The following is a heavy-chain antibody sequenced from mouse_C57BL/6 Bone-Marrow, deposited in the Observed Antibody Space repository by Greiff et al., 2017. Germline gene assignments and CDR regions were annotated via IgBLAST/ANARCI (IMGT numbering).Heavy chain of an antibody. CDR3: AREDYYGSSYFYWYFDV. CDR2: INPYNGDT. CDR1: GYSFTGYF. V-gene: IGHV1-20*01. J-gene: IGHJ1*03. D-gene: IGHD1-1*01. Sequence: VQLQQSGPELVKPGDSVKISCKASGYSFTGYFMNWVMQSHGKSLEWIGRINPYNGDTFYNQKFKGKATLTVDKSSSTAHMELRSLTSEDSAVYYCAREDYYGSSYFYWYFDVWGTGTTVTVSS.